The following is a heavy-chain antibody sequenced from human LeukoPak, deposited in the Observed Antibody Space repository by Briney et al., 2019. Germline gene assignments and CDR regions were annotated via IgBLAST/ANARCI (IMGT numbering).Heavy chain of an antibody. V-gene: IGHV3-30*02. CDR2: IRYDGSNK. CDR1: GFTFSSYG. D-gene: IGHD3-10*01. J-gene: IGHJ5*02. Sequence: PGGSLRLSCAASGFTFSSYGMHWVRQAPGKGLEWVAFIRYDGSNKYYADSVKGRFTITRDNSKNTLYLQMNSLRAEDTAVYYCATLGAITMVRGVTNWFDPWGQGTLVTVSS. CDR3: ATLGAITMVRGVTNWFDP.